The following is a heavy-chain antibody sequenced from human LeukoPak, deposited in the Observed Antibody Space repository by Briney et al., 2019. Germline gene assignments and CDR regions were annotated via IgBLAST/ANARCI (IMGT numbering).Heavy chain of an antibody. CDR3: TNSYGYGEIDY. Sequence: AGGSLRLSCAASGFTFSNAWMNWVRQAPGKGLEWVGRIKGKTDGGTTDYAAPVKGRFTISRDDSKNTLYLQMNSLKTEDTAVYYCTNSYGYGEIDYWGQGTLVTVSS. CDR1: GFTFSNAW. J-gene: IGHJ4*02. V-gene: IGHV3-15*07. D-gene: IGHD5-18*01. CDR2: IKGKTDGGTT.